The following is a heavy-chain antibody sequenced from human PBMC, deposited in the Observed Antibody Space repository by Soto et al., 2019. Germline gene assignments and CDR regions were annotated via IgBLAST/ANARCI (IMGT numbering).Heavy chain of an antibody. CDR2: FIPIFVSA. J-gene: IGHJ4*02. V-gene: IGHV1-69*01. D-gene: IGHD3-10*01. CDR1: GGTVSSYA. Sequence: QLHLVQSGAEVKKAGSSVKVSCKASGGTVSSYAITWVRQAPGNGLEWMGVFIPIFVSAHYAPKFQGRITITADEFTSTAYMELSGLTSEDTAIYYCARDVSSDTTGFRGYDLWGQGTQVTVSS. CDR3: ARDVSSDTTGFRGYDL.